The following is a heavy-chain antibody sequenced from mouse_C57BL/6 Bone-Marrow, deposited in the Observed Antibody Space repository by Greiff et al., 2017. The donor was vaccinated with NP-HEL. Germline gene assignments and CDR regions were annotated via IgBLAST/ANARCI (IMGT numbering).Heavy chain of an antibody. CDR2: ISYDGSH. CDR1: GYSITSGYY. D-gene: IGHD2-12*01. V-gene: IGHV3-6*01. J-gene: IGHJ2*01. Sequence: ESGPGLVKPSQSLSLTCSVTGYSITSGYYWNWIRQFPGNKLEWMGYISYDGSHNYNPSLKNRISITRDTSKNQFFLKLNSVTTEDTATYYCARDEGYSFFDYWGQGTTLTVSS. CDR3: ARDEGYSFFDY.